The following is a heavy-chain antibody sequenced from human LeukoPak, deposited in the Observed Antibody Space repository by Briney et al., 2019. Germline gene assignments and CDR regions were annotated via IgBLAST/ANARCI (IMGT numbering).Heavy chain of an antibody. CDR3: ARSEGYCSSASCDAYYYYMDV. CDR2: ISWNSGRI. Sequence: GRSLRLSCAASGFAFNDYAIHWVRQASGKGLEWVSGISWNSGRIGYADSVQGRFTISRDNAQNSLYLQMTSLRAEDTAVYYCARSEGYCSSASCDAYYYYMDVWGKGTTVTVSS. J-gene: IGHJ6*03. D-gene: IGHD2-2*01. CDR1: GFAFNDYA. V-gene: IGHV3-9*01.